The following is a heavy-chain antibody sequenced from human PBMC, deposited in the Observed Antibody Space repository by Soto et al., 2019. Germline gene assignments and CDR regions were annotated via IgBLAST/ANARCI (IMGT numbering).Heavy chain of an antibody. CDR1: GYTFTSYG. V-gene: IGHV1-18*01. D-gene: IGHD3-16*02. J-gene: IGHJ4*02. CDR3: ARDRGTWGSYRYTGSFDY. Sequence: QVQLVQSGAEVKKPGASVKVSCKASGYTFTSYGISWVRQAPGQGLECMGWISAYNGNTNYAQKLQGRVTMTTDTSTSTAYMELRSLRSDDTAVYYCARDRGTWGSYRYTGSFDYWGQGTLVTVSS. CDR2: ISAYNGNT.